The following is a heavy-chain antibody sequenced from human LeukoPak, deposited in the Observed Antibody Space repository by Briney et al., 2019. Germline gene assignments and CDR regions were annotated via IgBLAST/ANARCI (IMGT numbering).Heavy chain of an antibody. V-gene: IGHV3-9*01. Sequence: PGGSLRLSCAASGFTFSSYAMHWVRQAPGKGLEWVSGISWNSGSIGYADSVKGRFTISRDNAKNSLYLQMNSLRAEDTALYYCAKEQSGYDSSGYWNAFDIWGQGTMVTVSS. CDR1: GFTFSSYA. CDR2: ISWNSGSI. J-gene: IGHJ3*02. D-gene: IGHD3-22*01. CDR3: AKEQSGYDSSGYWNAFDI.